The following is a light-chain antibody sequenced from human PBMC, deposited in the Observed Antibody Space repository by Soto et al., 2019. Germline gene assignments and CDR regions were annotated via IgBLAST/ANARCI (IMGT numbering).Light chain of an antibody. Sequence: EIVLTQSPGTLSLSPGERATLSCRASQSISNSNLAWYQQKPGQAPRLLIYGASSRTTGISDRFSGSGSGTDFTLTISRLEPEDFAVYYCQQYGSSRTFGQGTKVEIK. CDR2: GAS. CDR3: QQYGSSRT. V-gene: IGKV3-20*01. J-gene: IGKJ1*01. CDR1: QSISNSN.